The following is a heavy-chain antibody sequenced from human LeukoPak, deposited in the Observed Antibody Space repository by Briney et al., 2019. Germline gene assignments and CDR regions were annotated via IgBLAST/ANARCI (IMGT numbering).Heavy chain of an antibody. CDR2: IIPILGIA. CDR3: ARLLVSVGRARVGFDP. Sequence: SVKVSCKASGGTFSSYAISWVRQAPGQGLEWMGRIIPILGIANYAQKFQGRVTITADKSTSTAYMELSSLRSEDTAVYYCARLLVSVGRARVGFDPWGQGTLVTVSS. J-gene: IGHJ5*02. V-gene: IGHV1-69*04. D-gene: IGHD2-15*01. CDR1: GGTFSSYA.